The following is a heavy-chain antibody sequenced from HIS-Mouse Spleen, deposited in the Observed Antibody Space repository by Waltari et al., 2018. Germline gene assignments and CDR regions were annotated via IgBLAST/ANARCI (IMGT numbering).Heavy chain of an antibody. Sequence: QVQLQQWGAGLLKPSETLSLTCAVYGGSFSGYYWRWIRPPPGKGLEWIGEINHSGSTNYNPSLKSRVTISVDTSKNQFSLKLSSVTAADTAVYYCARGGAQGVRGAFDIWGQGTMVTVSS. D-gene: IGHD3-10*01. J-gene: IGHJ3*02. CDR3: ARGGAQGVRGAFDI. V-gene: IGHV4-34*01. CDR2: INHSGST. CDR1: GGSFSGYY.